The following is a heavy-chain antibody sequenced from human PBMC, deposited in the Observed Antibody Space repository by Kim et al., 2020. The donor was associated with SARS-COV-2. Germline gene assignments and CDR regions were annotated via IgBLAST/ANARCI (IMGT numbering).Heavy chain of an antibody. CDR3: ARVNYYDSSDYYFDY. V-gene: IGHV4-59*01. D-gene: IGHD3-22*01. Sequence: PSLKSQVTISVDTSKNQFSLKLSSVTAADTAVYYCARVNYYDSSDYYFDYWGQGTLVTVSS. J-gene: IGHJ4*02.